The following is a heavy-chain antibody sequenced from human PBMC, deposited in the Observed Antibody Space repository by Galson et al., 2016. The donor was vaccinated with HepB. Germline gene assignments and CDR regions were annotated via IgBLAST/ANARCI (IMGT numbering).Heavy chain of an antibody. CDR1: GFTFSSYA. D-gene: IGHD1-26*01. J-gene: IGHJ2*01. CDR2: ISTSGGST. V-gene: IGHV3-23*01. Sequence: LRLSCAASGFTFSSYAMGWVRPAPGQGLEWRSIISTSGGSTNWADSAKGRFTISRDNSKNTLYLQMNSLRADDTAVYYCARDPEWDRDWYFDLWGRGTLVTVSS. CDR3: ARDPEWDRDWYFDL.